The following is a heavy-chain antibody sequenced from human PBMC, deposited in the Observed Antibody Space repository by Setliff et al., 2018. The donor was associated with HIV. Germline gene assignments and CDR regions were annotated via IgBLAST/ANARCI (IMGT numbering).Heavy chain of an antibody. J-gene: IGHJ3*01. D-gene: IGHD3-3*01. Sequence: SETLSLTCTVSGYSISSGYYWGWIRQPPGKGLEWIGFIRHTGSTSYNPSLKSRVIISTDTRNHFSLNLYSITAADTAVYYCAKEGGLYFGMLIHDAIDLWGQGTMVTVSS. CDR1: GYSISSGYY. CDR2: IRHTGST. CDR3: AKEGGLYFGMLIHDAIDL. V-gene: IGHV4-38-2*02.